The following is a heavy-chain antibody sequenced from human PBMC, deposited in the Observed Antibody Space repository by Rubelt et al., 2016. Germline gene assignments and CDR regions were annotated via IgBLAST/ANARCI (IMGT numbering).Heavy chain of an antibody. CDR3: ARDYSDAFDI. CDR2: IRYDGSNK. Sequence: VHLVESGGGLVQPGGSLRLSCAASGFAFSNYAMHWVRQAPGKGLEWVAFIRYDGSNKYYADSVKGRFTISRDNSKNTLYLQMNSLRPEDTAGYSCARDYSDAFDIWGQGTMVTVSS. J-gene: IGHJ3*02. D-gene: IGHD4-11*01. V-gene: IGHV3-30*02. CDR1: GFAFSNYA.